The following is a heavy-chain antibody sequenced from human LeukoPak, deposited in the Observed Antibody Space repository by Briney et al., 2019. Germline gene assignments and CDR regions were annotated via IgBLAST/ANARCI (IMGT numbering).Heavy chain of an antibody. J-gene: IGHJ4*02. Sequence: GESLRLSCAASGFTFSDPWMTWDRQAPGKGLEWVATKKFDGTEKQYVASVRGRFTISRANAENSMFLRMESLSPEDTAEYYCARGGGYSERFDYWGQGTLVTVSS. CDR1: GFTFSDPW. CDR2: KKFDGTEK. CDR3: ARGGGYSERFDY. V-gene: IGHV3-7*01. D-gene: IGHD1-26*01.